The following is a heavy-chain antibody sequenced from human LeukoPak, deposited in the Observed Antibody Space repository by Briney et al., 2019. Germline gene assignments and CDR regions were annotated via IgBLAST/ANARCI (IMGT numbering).Heavy chain of an antibody. CDR2: ISNYNGHT. Sequence: ASVKVSCKASGYTFTRYGITGVRQAPGQGLEGMGWISNYNGHTNHAQKLQGRVTITNHTSTRTAYMEMRSLSSDDTAVYYCARVGRVREDDAFDIWGHGTMVTVSS. CDR3: ARVGRVREDDAFDI. V-gene: IGHV1-18*01. D-gene: IGHD1-26*01. CDR1: GYTFTRYG. J-gene: IGHJ3*02.